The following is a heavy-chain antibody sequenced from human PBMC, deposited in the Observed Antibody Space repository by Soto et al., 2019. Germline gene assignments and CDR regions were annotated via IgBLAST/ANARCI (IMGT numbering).Heavy chain of an antibody. CDR2: INPSGGST. D-gene: IGHD2-8*01. CDR3: ASGRERVLCGMDV. Sequence: QVQLVQSGAEVKKPGASVKVSCKASGYTFTSYYMHWVRQAPGQGLEWMGIINPSGGSTSYAQKFQGRVTMTRDTSTGKVYLGLSSLRSEDTAVYYCASGRERVLCGMDVWGQGTTVTVSS. V-gene: IGHV1-46*01. CDR1: GYTFTSYY. J-gene: IGHJ6*02.